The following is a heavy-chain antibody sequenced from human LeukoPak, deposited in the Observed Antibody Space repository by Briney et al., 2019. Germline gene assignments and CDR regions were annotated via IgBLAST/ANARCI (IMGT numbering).Heavy chain of an antibody. CDR1: GYSISSGYY. CDR3: ARETSQKGAHYMDV. V-gene: IGHV4-38-2*02. J-gene: IGHJ6*03. Sequence: SETLSLTCTVSGYSISSGYYWAWIRQPPGKGLEWIARIYTSGTTNYNPSLKSRVTISVDTSKNQFSLKLSSVTAADTAVYYCARETSQKGAHYMDVWGKGTTVTISS. CDR2: IYTSGTT. D-gene: IGHD3-16*01.